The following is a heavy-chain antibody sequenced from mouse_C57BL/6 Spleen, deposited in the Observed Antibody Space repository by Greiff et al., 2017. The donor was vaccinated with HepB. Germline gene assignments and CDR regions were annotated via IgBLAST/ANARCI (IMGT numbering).Heavy chain of an antibody. CDR3: ARDKNYGNYGALDY. V-gene: IGHV5-6*01. J-gene: IGHJ2*01. Sequence: EVMLVESGGDLVKPGGSLNLSCAASGFTFSSYGMSWVRQTPDKRLEWVATISSGGSYNYNPDSVKGRFTISRDNAKNTLYLQMRSLQSEDTAMYDCARDKNYGNYGALDYWGQGTTLTVSS. CDR2: ISSGGSYN. D-gene: IGHD2-1*01. CDR1: GFTFSSYG.